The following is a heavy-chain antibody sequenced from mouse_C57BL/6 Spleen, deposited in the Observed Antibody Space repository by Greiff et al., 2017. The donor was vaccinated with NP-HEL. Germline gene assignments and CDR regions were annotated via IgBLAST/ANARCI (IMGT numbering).Heavy chain of an antibody. V-gene: IGHV7-3*01. J-gene: IGHJ2*01. D-gene: IGHD1-1*01. Sequence: EVKLMESGGGLVQPGGSLSLSCAASGFTFTDYYMSWVRQPPGKALEWLGFIRNKANGYTTEYSASVKGRFTISRDNSQSILYLQMNALRAEDSATYYCARYYYGSPFFDYWGQGTTLTVSS. CDR1: GFTFTDYY. CDR2: IRNKANGYTT. CDR3: ARYYYGSPFFDY.